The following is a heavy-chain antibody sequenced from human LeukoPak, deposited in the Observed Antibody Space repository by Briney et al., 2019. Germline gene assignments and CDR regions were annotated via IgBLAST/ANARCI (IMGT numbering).Heavy chain of an antibody. CDR1: GFTFSSYA. CDR3: ARGTLGSYSVDY. V-gene: IGHV3-48*01. Sequence: GGSLRLSCAASGFTFSSYAMSWVRQAPGKGLEWVSYISSSSRTIYYADSVKGRFTISRDNAKTSLSLQMYSLGAEDTAVYYCARGTLGSYSVDYWGQGTLVTVSS. CDR2: ISSSSRTI. D-gene: IGHD3-10*01. J-gene: IGHJ4*02.